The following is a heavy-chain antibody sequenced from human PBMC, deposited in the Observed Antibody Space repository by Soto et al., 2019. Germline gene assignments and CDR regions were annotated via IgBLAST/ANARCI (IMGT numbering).Heavy chain of an antibody. V-gene: IGHV1-18*01. CDR3: ARGVGYCSSTSCYARYYYMDV. CDR2: ISAYNGNT. D-gene: IGHD2-2*01. CDR1: GYTFTSYG. J-gene: IGHJ6*03. Sequence: ASVKVSCKASGYTFTSYGISWVRQAPGQGLEWMGWISAYNGNTNYAQKLQGRVTMTTDTSTSTAYMELRSLRSDDTAVYYCARGVGYCSSTSCYARYYYMDVWGKGTTVTVSS.